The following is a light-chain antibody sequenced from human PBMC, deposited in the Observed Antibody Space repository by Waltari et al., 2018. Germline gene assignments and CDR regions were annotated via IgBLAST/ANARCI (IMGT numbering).Light chain of an antibody. Sequence: DIQMTQSPSMLSASVGDRVTITCRASQTIRGWLAWYQLKPGLAPKRLIYDASNLGGGVPSRFSGSGFGTNLTLTISSLQPDDFATYYCQQYSSFSTFGLGTKV. J-gene: IGKJ1*01. CDR1: QTIRGW. CDR3: QQYSSFST. CDR2: DAS. V-gene: IGKV1-5*01.